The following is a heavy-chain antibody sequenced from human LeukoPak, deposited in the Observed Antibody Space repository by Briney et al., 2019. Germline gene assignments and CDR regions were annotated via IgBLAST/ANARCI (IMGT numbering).Heavy chain of an antibody. Sequence: GGSPRLSCAASGFTFSSYGMHWVRQAPGKGLEWVAVISYDGSNKYYADSVKGRFTISRDNSKNTLYLQMNSLRAEDTAVYYCAKDLVIAVAGTLDYWGQGTLVTVSS. V-gene: IGHV3-30*18. D-gene: IGHD6-19*01. CDR3: AKDLVIAVAGTLDY. CDR1: GFTFSSYG. CDR2: ISYDGSNK. J-gene: IGHJ4*02.